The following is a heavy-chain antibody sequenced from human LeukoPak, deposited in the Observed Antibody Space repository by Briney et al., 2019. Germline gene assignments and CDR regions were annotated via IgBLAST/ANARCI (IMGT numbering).Heavy chain of an antibody. CDR2: TYTSGST. CDR3: ARDSSSSGLSDY. V-gene: IGHV4-61*02. D-gene: IGHD6-6*01. CDR1: GGSISSGSYY. Sequence: SETLSLTCTVSGGSISSGSYYWSWIRQPAGKGLEWIGRTYTSGSTNYNPSLKSRVTISVDTSENQFSLKLSSVTAADTAVYYCARDSSSSGLSDYWGQGTLVTVSS. J-gene: IGHJ4*02.